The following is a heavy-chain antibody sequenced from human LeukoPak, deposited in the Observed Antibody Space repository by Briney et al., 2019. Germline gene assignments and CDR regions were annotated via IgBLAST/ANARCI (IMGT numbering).Heavy chain of an antibody. J-gene: IGHJ4*02. CDR2: ISSNRGST. Sequence: GGSLRLSCSASGFSFSSYAIHWVRQAPGKGLEYVSAISSNRGSTDYAESVKGRFTISRDNSKNTLYLQMSSLRAEDTAVYYCVKEVGYYFDYWGQGTLVTVSS. V-gene: IGHV3-64D*06. CDR1: GFSFSSYA. CDR3: VKEVGYYFDY. D-gene: IGHD3-10*01.